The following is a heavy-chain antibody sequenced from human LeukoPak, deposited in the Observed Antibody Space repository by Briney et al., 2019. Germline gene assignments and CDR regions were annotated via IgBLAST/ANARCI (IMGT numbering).Heavy chain of an antibody. Sequence: ASETLSLTCAVYGGSFSGYYWSWIRQPPGKGLEWIGEINHSGSTNYNPSLKSRVTISVDTSKNQFSLKLSSVTAADTAVYYCARGRAVTFSRNYYYYGMDVWGQGTTVTVSS. J-gene: IGHJ6*02. CDR2: INHSGST. V-gene: IGHV4-34*01. D-gene: IGHD4-17*01. CDR3: ARGRAVTFSRNYYYYGMDV. CDR1: GGSFSGYY.